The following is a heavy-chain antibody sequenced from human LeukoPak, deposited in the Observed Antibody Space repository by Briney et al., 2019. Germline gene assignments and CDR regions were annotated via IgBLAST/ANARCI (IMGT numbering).Heavy chain of an antibody. D-gene: IGHD3-10*01. CDR1: GFTFSTYD. J-gene: IGHJ3*02. CDR2: IDVVGGT. Sequence: GGSLRLSCAASGFTFSTYDMHWVRQVTGKGLEWVSGIDVVGGTYYPGSVKGRFTISRENAKNSLHLQMNGLRAGDTAVYYCANRSRASRSYSNAFDIGGQGTRVTVS. CDR3: ANRSRASRSYSNAFDI. V-gene: IGHV3-13*04.